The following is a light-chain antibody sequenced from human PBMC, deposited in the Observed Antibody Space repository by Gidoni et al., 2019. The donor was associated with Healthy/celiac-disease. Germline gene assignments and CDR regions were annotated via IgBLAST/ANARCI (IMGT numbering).Light chain of an antibody. CDR1: QSVSSSY. CDR2: GAS. V-gene: IGKV3-20*01. Sequence: EIVLTQSPGTLSLSPGERATLSCRASQSVSSSYLAWYQQKPGQAPRLLIYGASSRATGIPDRFSGSESGTDFTLTISRLEPEDFAVYYCQQYGSSPLTVXGXTKVETK. CDR3: QQYGSSPLT. J-gene: IGKJ4*01.